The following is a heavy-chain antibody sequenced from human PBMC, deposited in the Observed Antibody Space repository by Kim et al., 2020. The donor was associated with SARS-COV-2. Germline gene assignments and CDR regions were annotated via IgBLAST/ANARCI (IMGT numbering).Heavy chain of an antibody. CDR2: IRSKAYGGTT. V-gene: IGHV3-49*03. Sequence: GGSLRLSCTASGFTFGDYAMSWFRQAPGKGLEWVGFIRSKAYGGTTEYAASVKGRFTISRDDSKSIAYLQMNSLKTEDTAVYYCTRDQAGPLRYFDWLSYWGQGTLVTVSS. CDR1: GFTFGDYA. D-gene: IGHD3-9*01. J-gene: IGHJ4*02. CDR3: TRDQAGPLRYFDWLSY.